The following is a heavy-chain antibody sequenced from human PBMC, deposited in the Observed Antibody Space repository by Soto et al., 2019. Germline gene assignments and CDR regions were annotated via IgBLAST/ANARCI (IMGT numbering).Heavy chain of an antibody. CDR3: TTLYYDFWRGWKFDY. CDR2: IKSKTDGGTT. J-gene: IGHJ4*02. V-gene: IGHV3-15*07. CDR1: GFTFSNAW. Sequence: GGSLRLSCAASGFTFSNAWMNWVRQAPGKGLEWVGRIKSKTDGGTTDYAAPVKGRFTISRDDSKNTLYLQMNSLKTEDTAVYYCTTLYYDFWRGWKFDYWGQGTLVTVSS. D-gene: IGHD3-3*01.